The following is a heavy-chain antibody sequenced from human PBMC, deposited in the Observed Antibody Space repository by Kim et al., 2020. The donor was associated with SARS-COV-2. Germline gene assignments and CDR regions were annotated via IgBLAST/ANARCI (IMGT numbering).Heavy chain of an antibody. CDR2: IIPFLDIV. V-gene: IGHV1-69*04. CDR3: ARPCASYYYDSSGNYGDNDAFDI. D-gene: IGHD3-22*01. J-gene: IGHJ3*02. Sequence: SVKVSCKASGGTFNSYAVTWVRQAPGQGLEWMGRIIPFLDIVNYAQKFQGRVTITADKSTSTAYMELSSLRSEDTAVYYCARPCASYYYDSSGNYGDNDAFDIWGQGTMVTVSA. CDR1: GGTFNSYA.